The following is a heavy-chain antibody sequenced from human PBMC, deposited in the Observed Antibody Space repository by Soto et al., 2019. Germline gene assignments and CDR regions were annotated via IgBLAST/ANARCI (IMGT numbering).Heavy chain of an antibody. Sequence: QVLLVQSGADVKKPGASVKVSCKTSGYTFNEFDINWVRQAPGQGLEWMGWMNTNTGNTGYAQKFQGIVTMTRDTSINTAYRELRRLRSEDTAVYYCARVVRFFGGHAGYWGQGTLVTVSS. CDR3: ARVVRFFGGHAGY. D-gene: IGHD3-3*01. V-gene: IGHV1-8*01. J-gene: IGHJ4*02. CDR2: MNTNTGNT. CDR1: GYTFNEFD.